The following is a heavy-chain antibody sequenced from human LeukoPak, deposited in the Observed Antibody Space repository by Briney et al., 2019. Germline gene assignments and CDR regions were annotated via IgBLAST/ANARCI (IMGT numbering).Heavy chain of an antibody. V-gene: IGHV3-23*01. CDR1: GFTFSSYA. CDR2: ISGSGGST. CDR3: AKDPNGDYIGTFDI. Sequence: GGSLRLSCAASGFTFSSYAMSWVRQAPGKGLEWVSSISGSGGSTQYAASVQGRFTISRDNSKNTLYLQMNSLRAEDTAVYYCAKDPNGDYIGTFDIWGQGTMVTVSS. D-gene: IGHD4-17*01. J-gene: IGHJ3*02.